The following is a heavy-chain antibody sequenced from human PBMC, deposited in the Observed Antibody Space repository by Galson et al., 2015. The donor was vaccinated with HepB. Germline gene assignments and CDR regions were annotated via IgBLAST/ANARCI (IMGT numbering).Heavy chain of an antibody. V-gene: IGHV3-7*03. CDR1: GFTFSTSW. J-gene: IGHJ4*02. CDR2: IKQDGSEK. Sequence: SLRLSCAASGFTFSTSWMSWVRQAPGKGLEWVANIKQDGSEKYYGDSVKGCFTISRDNAESSLYLQMNSLRAEDTAVYYCARERAFNYGTDYWGQGTLVTVSS. CDR3: ARERAFNYGTDY. D-gene: IGHD5-18*01.